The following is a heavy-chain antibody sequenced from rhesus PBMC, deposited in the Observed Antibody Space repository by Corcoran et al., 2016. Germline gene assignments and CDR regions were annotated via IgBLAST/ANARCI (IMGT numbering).Heavy chain of an antibody. CDR1: GGSKSGYFL. Sequence: QVQLQESGPGVVKPSETLSLPCAVHGGSKSGYFLWCGSGPPPGKGLEWIGDISGSSGSTNYNPSLKSRVTISKDTSKNQFSLKLSSVTAADTAVYYCARGGPLYYYGLDSWGQGVVVTVSS. CDR2: ISGSSGST. CDR3: ARGGPLYYYGLDS. V-gene: IGHV4-127*01. D-gene: IGHD1-1*01. J-gene: IGHJ6*01.